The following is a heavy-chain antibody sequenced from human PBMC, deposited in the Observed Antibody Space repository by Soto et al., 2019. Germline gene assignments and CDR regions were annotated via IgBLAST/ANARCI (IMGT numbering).Heavy chain of an antibody. V-gene: IGHV3-23*01. CDR2: FRSGGDDDTT. CDR1: GFTFSSYS. CDR3: AKKVNSGSGSQFFDY. D-gene: IGHD3-10*01. J-gene: IGHJ4*02. Sequence: SLKISCAASGFTFSSYSMSWVRQAPGKGLEWVSGFRSGGDDDTTYYADSVRGRFTISRDNSKNTLFLQMNSLRAEDTAIYYCAKKVNSGSGSQFFDYWGQGTLVTVSS.